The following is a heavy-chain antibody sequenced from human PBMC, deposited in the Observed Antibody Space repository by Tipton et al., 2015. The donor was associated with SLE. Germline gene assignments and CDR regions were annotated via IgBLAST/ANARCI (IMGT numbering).Heavy chain of an antibody. Sequence: RSLRLSCLASGFTFSNYGMHWVRQAPGKGLEWVAVIWYDGINKFYADSVEGRFTISKDNSKNTLYLQLNSLRAEDTAIYYCATDSDRSLSGGAFDVWGQGTMVTVSS. CDR3: ATDSDRSLSGGAFDV. CDR1: GFTFSNYG. D-gene: IGHD2-15*01. CDR2: IWYDGINK. V-gene: IGHV3-33*01. J-gene: IGHJ3*01.